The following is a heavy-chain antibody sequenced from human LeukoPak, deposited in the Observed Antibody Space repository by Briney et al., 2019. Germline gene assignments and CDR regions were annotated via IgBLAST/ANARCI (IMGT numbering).Heavy chain of an antibody. CDR2: ISSSSSTI. J-gene: IGHJ4*02. V-gene: IGHV3-48*01. Sequence: PGGSLRLSCAASGFTFSSYSMNWVRQAPGKGLERVSYISSSSSTIYYADSVKGRFTISRDNAKNSLYLQMNSLRAEDTAVYYCARDPPGIAAAGTHYFDYWGQGTLVTVSS. CDR3: ARDPPGIAAAGTHYFDY. CDR1: GFTFSSYS. D-gene: IGHD6-13*01.